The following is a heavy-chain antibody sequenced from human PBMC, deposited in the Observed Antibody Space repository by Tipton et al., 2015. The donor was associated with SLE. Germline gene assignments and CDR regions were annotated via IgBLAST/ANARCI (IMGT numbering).Heavy chain of an antibody. Sequence: TLSLTCTVSGDSISSSSYYWGWIRQPPGKRLEWIGSMYYSGNTYYNPSLKSRITISVDTSKNQLSLKLSSVTAADTAVYYCARDPYYYDSSGDWGQGTLVTVSS. D-gene: IGHD3-22*01. V-gene: IGHV4-39*07. CDR2: MYYSGNT. CDR3: ARDPYYYDSSGD. CDR1: GDSISSSSYY. J-gene: IGHJ4*02.